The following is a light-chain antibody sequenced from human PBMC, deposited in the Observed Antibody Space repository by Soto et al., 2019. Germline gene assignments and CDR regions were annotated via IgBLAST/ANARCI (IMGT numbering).Light chain of an antibody. CDR2: GAS. CDR1: QSVSSN. Sequence: EIVMTQSPATLSVSPGERATLFCRASQSVSSNFLAWYQQKPGQAPRLLIHGASTRATGIPARFSGSGSGTEFTLTISSLQSEDFAVYYCQQYSAWPLTFGGGTQVEIK. V-gene: IGKV3-15*01. CDR3: QQYSAWPLT. J-gene: IGKJ4*01.